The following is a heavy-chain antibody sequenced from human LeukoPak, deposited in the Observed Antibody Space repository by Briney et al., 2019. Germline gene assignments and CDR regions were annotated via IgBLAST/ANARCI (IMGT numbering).Heavy chain of an antibody. V-gene: IGHV4-34*01. J-gene: IGHJ4*02. D-gene: IGHD6-6*01. CDR3: ARGRLVSSQPFDY. CDR1: GGSFSGYY. CDR2: INHSGST. Sequence: SETLSLTCAVYGGSFSGYYWSWIRQPPGKGLEWIGEINHSGSTNYNPSLKSRVTISADTSKNQFSLKLSSVTAADTAVYYCARGRLVSSQPFDYWGQGTLVTVSS.